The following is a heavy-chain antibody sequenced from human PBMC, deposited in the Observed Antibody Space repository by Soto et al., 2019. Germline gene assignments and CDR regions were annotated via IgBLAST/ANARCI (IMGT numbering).Heavy chain of an antibody. D-gene: IGHD3-10*01. CDR2: ISGSGGST. Sequence: LRFSCAASGFTFSSYAMYWVRQAPGKGLEWVSAISGSGGSTYYADSVKGRFTISRDNSKNTLYLQMNSLRAEDTAVYYCAKFRGRITMVRGVVSNYYYGMDVWGQGTTVTVSS. CDR1: GFTFSSYA. V-gene: IGHV3-23*01. CDR3: AKFRGRITMVRGVVSNYYYGMDV. J-gene: IGHJ6*02.